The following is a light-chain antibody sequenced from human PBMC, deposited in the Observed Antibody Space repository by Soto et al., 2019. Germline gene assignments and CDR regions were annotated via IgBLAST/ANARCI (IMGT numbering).Light chain of an antibody. V-gene: IGKV3-20*01. J-gene: IGKJ5*01. CDR2: GAS. Sequence: EILFTQSPGTLSLSPGERVTLSCRASQSVSSSYLAWYQQKPGQAPRLIIYGASSRANGIPDRFSGSGSGTEFTLTISSLQSEDFAVYYCQHYGSSPPITFGQGTRLEIK. CDR1: QSVSSSY. CDR3: QHYGSSPPIT.